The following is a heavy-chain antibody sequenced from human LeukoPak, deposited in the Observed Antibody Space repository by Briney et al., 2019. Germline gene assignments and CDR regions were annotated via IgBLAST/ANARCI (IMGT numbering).Heavy chain of an antibody. Sequence: GSLRLSCAASGFNFNDYAMTWVRQAPGKGLEWVSGISGGSGNRDYGDSVKGRFTISRDNAKNTLYLQMNSLRAEDTAAYYCVRDLTGYYWGQGTLVTVSS. D-gene: IGHD3-9*01. CDR3: VRDLTGYY. V-gene: IGHV3-23*01. J-gene: IGHJ4*02. CDR2: ISGGSGNR. CDR1: GFNFNDYA.